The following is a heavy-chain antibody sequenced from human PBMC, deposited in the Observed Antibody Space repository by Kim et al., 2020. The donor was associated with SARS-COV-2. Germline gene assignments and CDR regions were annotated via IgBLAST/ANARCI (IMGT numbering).Heavy chain of an antibody. CDR1: GFTFSSYA. CDR3: ARPSKGFRGVIPSWFDP. CDR2: ISYDGSNK. D-gene: IGHD3-10*01. Sequence: GGSLRLSCAASGFTFSSYAMHWVRQAPGKGLEWVAVISYDGSNKYYADSVKGRFTISRDNSKNTLYLQMNSLRAEDTAGYYCARPSKGFRGVIPSWFDP. J-gene: IGHJ5*02. V-gene: IGHV3-30-3*01.